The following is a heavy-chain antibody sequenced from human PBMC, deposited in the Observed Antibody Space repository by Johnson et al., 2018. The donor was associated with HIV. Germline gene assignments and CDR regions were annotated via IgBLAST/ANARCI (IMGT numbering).Heavy chain of an antibody. V-gene: IGHV3-66*01. J-gene: IGHJ3*01. Sequence: VQLVESGGGLVQPGGSLRLSCAASEFNVSSNYMNWVRQAPGRGLEWVSVVYSGGYTYYADSVKGRFTISRDTSKNTLYLQMKSLRAEDTAVYYCARSPEIGDRLWRAFDVWGQGTMVTVSS. CDR1: EFNVSSNY. CDR2: VYSGGYT. CDR3: ARSPEIGDRLWRAFDV. D-gene: IGHD4-17*01.